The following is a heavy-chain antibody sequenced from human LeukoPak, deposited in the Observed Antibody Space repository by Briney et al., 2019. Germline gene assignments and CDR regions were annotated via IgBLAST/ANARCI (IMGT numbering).Heavy chain of an antibody. J-gene: IGHJ4*02. CDR3: ARDWDSGWYGLDY. CDR1: GFTFSSYS. D-gene: IGHD6-19*01. Sequence: GGSLRLSCAASGFTFSSYSMNWVRQAPGKGLEWVSYISSSSSTIYYADSVKGRFTISRDNAKNSLYLQMNSLRAEDTAVYYCARDWDSGWYGLDYWGQGTLVTVSS. V-gene: IGHV3-48*01. CDR2: ISSSSSTI.